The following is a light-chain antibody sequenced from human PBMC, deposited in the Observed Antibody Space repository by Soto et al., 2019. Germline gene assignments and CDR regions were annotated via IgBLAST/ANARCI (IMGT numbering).Light chain of an antibody. V-gene: IGKV3-11*01. CDR1: QSVSSY. Sequence: EIVLTQSPATRSLSPGERATLSCRASQSVSSYLAWYQQKPGQAPRLLIYDASNRATGIPARFSGSGSGTDLTLTISSLEPEDFAVYYCQQRSNWLIFTFGPGTKVDIK. J-gene: IGKJ3*01. CDR2: DAS. CDR3: QQRSNWLIFT.